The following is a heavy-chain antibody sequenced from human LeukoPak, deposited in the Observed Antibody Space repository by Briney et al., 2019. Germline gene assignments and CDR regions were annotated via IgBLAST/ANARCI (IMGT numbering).Heavy chain of an antibody. V-gene: IGHV5-51*01. J-gene: IGHJ4*02. CDR1: GYSFKDYW. D-gene: IGHD3-10*01. CDR3: ARRYDYYGAGIYYFGL. CDR2: FFPGDSET. Sequence: PGESLETPCQGSGYSFKDYWIGWVPQKPGKGLGWRGIFFPGDSETRLSPSFQGHVPMPEENSFSPASLPWSSLKASATGSYYCARRYDYYGAGIYYFGLWGQGTLVSV.